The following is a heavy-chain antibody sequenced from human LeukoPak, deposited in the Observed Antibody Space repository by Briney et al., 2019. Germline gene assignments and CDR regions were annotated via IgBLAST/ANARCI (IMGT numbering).Heavy chain of an antibody. CDR2: IYYSGST. D-gene: IGHD2-2*01. CDR3: ARVSVVPAAMDYYYGMDV. J-gene: IGHJ6*04. V-gene: IGHV4-59*01. Sequence: PSETLSLTCTVSGGSISSYYWSWTRQPPGKGLEWIGYIYYSGSTNYHPSLKSRITISVDTPKNQFSLKLSSVTAADTAVYYCARVSVVPAAMDYYYGMDVWGKGTTVTVSS. CDR1: GGSISSYY.